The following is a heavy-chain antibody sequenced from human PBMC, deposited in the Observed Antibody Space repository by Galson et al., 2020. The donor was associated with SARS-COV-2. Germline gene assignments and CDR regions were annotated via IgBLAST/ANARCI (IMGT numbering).Heavy chain of an antibody. V-gene: IGHV1-2*02. CDR2: INPVSGGT. CDR1: GNKFTDKH. CDR3: VEDGHKI. J-gene: IGHJ1*01. Sequence: ASVKVSCKPRGNKFTDKHMHWVRQAPGQGRTWMGWINPVSGGTIYPQQYQGRVTLTRDTSIATAYMELSRLTADDTAIYYCVEDGHKIWGQGTLVIVSS. D-gene: IGHD2-8*01.